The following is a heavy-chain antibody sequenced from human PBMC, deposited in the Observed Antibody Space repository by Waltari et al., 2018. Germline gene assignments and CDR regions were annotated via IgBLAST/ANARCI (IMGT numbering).Heavy chain of an antibody. Sequence: EVQLVESGGGLVQPGRSLRLSCAASGFTFDDYAMHWVRQAPGKGLEWVSGISWNSGSIGYADSVKGRFTISRDNAKNSLYLQMNRLRAEDTALYYCAKPAEGYYYYYYMDVWGKGTTVTVSS. CDR3: AKPAEGYYYYYYMDV. J-gene: IGHJ6*03. CDR2: ISWNSGSI. V-gene: IGHV3-9*01. CDR1: GFTFDDYA.